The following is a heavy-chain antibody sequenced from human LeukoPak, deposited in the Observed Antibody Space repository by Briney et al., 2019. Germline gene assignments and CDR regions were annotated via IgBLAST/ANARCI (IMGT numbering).Heavy chain of an antibody. D-gene: IGHD6-13*01. CDR1: GFTFSSYE. J-gene: IGHJ4*02. V-gene: IGHV3-48*03. Sequence: GGSLRLSCAASGFTFSSYEMNWVRQAPGKGLEWVSYISSSGSTIYYADSVKGRFTISRDNAKNSLYLQTNSLRAEDTAVYYCARGSSWYDYWGQGTLVTVSS. CDR3: ARGSSWYDY. CDR2: ISSSGSTI.